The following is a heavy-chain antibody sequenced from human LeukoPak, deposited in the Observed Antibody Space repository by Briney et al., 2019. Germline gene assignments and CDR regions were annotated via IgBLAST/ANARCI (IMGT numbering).Heavy chain of an antibody. CDR3: ARDSTSSGVFDY. V-gene: IGHV1-69*06. D-gene: IGHD3-22*01. Sequence: SVKVSCKASGGTFSSYAISWVRQAPGQGLEWMGGIIPIFGTANYAQKFQGRVTITADKSTSTAYMELSSLRSEDTAVYYCARDSTSSGVFDYWGQGTLVTVSS. J-gene: IGHJ4*02. CDR2: IIPIFGTA. CDR1: GGTFSSYA.